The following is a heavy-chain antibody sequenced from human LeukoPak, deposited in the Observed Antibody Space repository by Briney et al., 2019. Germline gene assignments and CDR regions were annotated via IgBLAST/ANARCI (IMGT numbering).Heavy chain of an antibody. CDR3: ASGEMATPNYGDLDY. CDR1: GGSIISYF. Sequence: SETLSLTCTVSGGSIISYFWSWIRQPPGKGPEWIGYIFDSGTTNYNPSTNYNPSLKSRVTVSLDTSKNHFSLKLSSVTAEDTAMYYCASGEMATPNYGDLDYWGQGTLVTVSS. D-gene: IGHD5-24*01. V-gene: IGHV4-59*01. J-gene: IGHJ4*02. CDR2: IFDSGTTNYNPST.